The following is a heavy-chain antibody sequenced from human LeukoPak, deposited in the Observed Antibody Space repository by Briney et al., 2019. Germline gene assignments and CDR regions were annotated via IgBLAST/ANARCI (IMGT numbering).Heavy chain of an antibody. J-gene: IGHJ4*02. CDR1: GYTFTSYY. CDR2: INPSGGST. Sequence: ASVKVSCKASGYTFTSYYMHWVRQAPGQGLEWMGIINPSGGSTSYAQKFQGRVTMTRDTSTSTVYMELSSLRSEDTAVYYCARDNFLTYGDYLWGIPKHWGQGTLVTVSS. V-gene: IGHV1-46*01. CDR3: ARDNFLTYGDYLWGIPKH. D-gene: IGHD4-17*01.